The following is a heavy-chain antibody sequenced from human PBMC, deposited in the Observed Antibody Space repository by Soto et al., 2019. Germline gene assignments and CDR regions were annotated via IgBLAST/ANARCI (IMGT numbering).Heavy chain of an antibody. Sequence: GGSLRLSCAASGFTVSTKYMSWVRQAPGKGLEWVSVIYSGGSTFYADSVRGRFTISRDNSKNTVNLQMNSLRAEETAVYYCARDPWAEDSWGQETLVNVSS. CDR3: ARDPWAEDS. D-gene: IGHD3-16*01. V-gene: IGHV3-66*01. CDR1: GFTVSTKY. CDR2: IYSGGST. J-gene: IGHJ4*02.